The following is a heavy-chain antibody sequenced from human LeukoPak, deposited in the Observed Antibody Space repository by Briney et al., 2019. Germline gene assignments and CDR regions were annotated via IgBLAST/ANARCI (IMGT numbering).Heavy chain of an antibody. CDR3: ARLYYYDSSRYYYEEYYFDY. CDR2: IYYSGST. J-gene: IGHJ4*02. CDR1: GGSFSGYY. Sequence: SETLSLTCAVYGGSFSGYYGSWIRQPPGKGLEWIGSIYYSGSTYYNPSLKSRVTISVDTSKNQFSLKLSSVTAADTAVYYCARLYYYDSSRYYYEEYYFDYWGQGTLVTVSS. V-gene: IGHV4-34*01. D-gene: IGHD3-22*01.